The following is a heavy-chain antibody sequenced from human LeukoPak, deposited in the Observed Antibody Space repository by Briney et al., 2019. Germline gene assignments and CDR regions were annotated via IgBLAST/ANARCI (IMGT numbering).Heavy chain of an antibody. J-gene: IGHJ3*01. CDR3: AKDAFSRNGIYDAFDV. Sequence: GGSLRLSCAASGFLFREFAMSWVRQAPGKRLEWVATICGGIDIFYADLVKGRFTISRDDSKNTLYLQMNSLRAEDTAVYYCAKDAFSRNGIYDAFDVWGRGTMVTVSS. CDR1: GFLFREFA. V-gene: IGHV3-23*05. CDR2: ICGGIDI. D-gene: IGHD2/OR15-2a*01.